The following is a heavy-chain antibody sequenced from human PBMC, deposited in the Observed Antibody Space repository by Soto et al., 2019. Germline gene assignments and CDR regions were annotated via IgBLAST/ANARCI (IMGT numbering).Heavy chain of an antibody. CDR1: GLTFSMYS. CDR2: IPQDGIDG. CDR3: ARDHLILPAHDLLCGSHV. Sequence: GGSLRLSCEVSGLTFSMYSMSWVRQSLGKGLEWVAKIPQDGIDGHYADSVKGRFIISRDNGKNSLHLQLNNLRAEDTAVYCCARDHLILPAHDLLCGSHVCCRGATVTGSS. J-gene: IGHJ6*02. V-gene: IGHV3-7*03. D-gene: IGHD2-15*01.